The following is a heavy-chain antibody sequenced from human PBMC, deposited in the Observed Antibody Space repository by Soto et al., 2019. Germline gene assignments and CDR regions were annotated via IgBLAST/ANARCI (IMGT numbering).Heavy chain of an antibody. CDR2: INPNSGGT. Sequence: GASVKVSCKASGYTFTGYYMHWVRQAPGQGLEWMGWINPNSGGTNYAQKFQGWVTMTRDTSISTAYMELSRLRSDDTAVYYCARDRKVCDCSSTSCYDAYYYGMDVWGQGSTVTVSS. CDR1: GYTFTGYY. V-gene: IGHV1-2*04. J-gene: IGHJ6*02. D-gene: IGHD2-2*01. CDR3: ARDRKVCDCSSTSCYDAYYYGMDV.